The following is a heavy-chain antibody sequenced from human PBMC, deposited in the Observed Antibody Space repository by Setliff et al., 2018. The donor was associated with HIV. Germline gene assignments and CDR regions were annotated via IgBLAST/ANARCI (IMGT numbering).Heavy chain of an antibody. J-gene: IGHJ5*02. V-gene: IGHV1-8*02. CDR1: GYTFTSYD. Sequence: VASVKVSCKASGYTFTSYDIYWVRQATGQGLEWMGWVNPNSGNTGYAQKFQGRVTMTRDTSISTAYMELRKLRSEDTAVYYCARSRTITLIQCLDPWGQGTQVTVSS. CDR2: VNPNSGNT. D-gene: IGHD3-22*01. CDR3: ARSRTITLIQCLDP.